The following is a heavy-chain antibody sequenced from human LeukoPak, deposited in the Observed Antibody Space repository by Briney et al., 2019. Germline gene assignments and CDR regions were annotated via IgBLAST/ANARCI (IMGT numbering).Heavy chain of an antibody. Sequence: PGGSLRLSCAASGFTFSSYGMHWVRQAPGKGLEWVAFIRYDGSNKYYADSVKGRFTISRDNSKNTLYLQMNSLRAEDTAVYYCAKFRGYSYGPIGYWGQGTLVTVSS. CDR1: GFTFSSYG. CDR3: AKFRGYSYGPIGY. CDR2: IRYDGSNK. V-gene: IGHV3-30*02. D-gene: IGHD5-18*01. J-gene: IGHJ4*02.